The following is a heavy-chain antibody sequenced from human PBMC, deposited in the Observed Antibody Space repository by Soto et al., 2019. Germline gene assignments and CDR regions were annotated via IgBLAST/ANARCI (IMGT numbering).Heavy chain of an antibody. CDR3: TRDPVDSPVFDY. D-gene: IGHD2-15*01. V-gene: IGHV3-66*01. Sequence: QLVESGGGLVQPGGSLRLSCAASGFTVINTYLSWVRQAPGKGLEWVSVIYRDGRTYYADSVKGRFTISRDHSKNTLYLQMNSLRAEDTAVYYCTRDPVDSPVFDYWGQGTLVTVSS. CDR2: IYRDGRT. J-gene: IGHJ4*02. CDR1: GFTVINTY.